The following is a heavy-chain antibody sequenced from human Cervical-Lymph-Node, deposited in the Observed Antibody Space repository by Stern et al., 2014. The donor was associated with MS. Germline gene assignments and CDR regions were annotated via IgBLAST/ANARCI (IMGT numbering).Heavy chain of an antibody. Sequence: QVQLQESGPGLVKPSGTLSLTCAVSGGSISNTNWWGWVRQTPGMGLEWIGEIYHSGTTNFSPSLKSRVTMSVDKSKTQFSLERKSVTAADTAIYYCARVNSGYNWFDYWGQGTLVTVSS. CDR2: IYHSGTT. D-gene: IGHD5-12*01. CDR3: ARVNSGYNWFDY. V-gene: IGHV4-4*02. J-gene: IGHJ5*01. CDR1: GGSISNTNW.